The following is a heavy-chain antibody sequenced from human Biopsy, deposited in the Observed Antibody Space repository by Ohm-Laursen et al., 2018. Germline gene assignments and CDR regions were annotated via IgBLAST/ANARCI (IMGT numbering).Heavy chain of an antibody. J-gene: IGHJ2*01. D-gene: IGHD3-22*01. Sequence: GTLSLTCTVSGDSISGYYWSWIRQSPGKGLEWIGYVYYTGSTGYNPSLQSRVTISVDTSKNHFSLRLRSVTPADTAIYYCARDRGYYSDRTVPGYFDLWGRGTLVSVSS. CDR3: ARDRGYYSDRTVPGYFDL. CDR1: GDSISGYY. V-gene: IGHV4-59*01. CDR2: VYYTGST.